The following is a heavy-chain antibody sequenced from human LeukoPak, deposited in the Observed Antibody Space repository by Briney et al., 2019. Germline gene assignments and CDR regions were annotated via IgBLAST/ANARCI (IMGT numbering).Heavy chain of an antibody. J-gene: IGHJ3*02. CDR1: GGSFSGYY. CDR2: IYYGGST. V-gene: IGHV4-34*01. CDR3: ARTIVGATRAFDI. D-gene: IGHD1-26*01. Sequence: SETLSLTCAVYGGSFSGYYWSWIRQPPGKGLEWIGSIYYGGSTYYNPSLKSRVTISVDTSKNQFSLKLSSVTAADAAVYYCARTIVGATRAFDIWGQGTMVSVSS.